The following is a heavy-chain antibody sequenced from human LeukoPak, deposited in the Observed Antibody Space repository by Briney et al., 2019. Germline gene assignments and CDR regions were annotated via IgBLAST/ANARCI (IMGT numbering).Heavy chain of an antibody. V-gene: IGHV3-9*03. CDR2: ISWNSGSI. J-gene: IGHJ4*02. CDR1: GFTFTSYA. Sequence: GGSLRLSCAASGFTFTSYAMHWVRQAPGKGLEWVSGISWNSGSIGYADSVKGRFTISRDNAKNSLYLQMNSLRAEDMALYYCAKGVYGNYGDYFDYWGQGTLVTVSS. CDR3: AKGVYGNYGDYFDY. D-gene: IGHD4-11*01.